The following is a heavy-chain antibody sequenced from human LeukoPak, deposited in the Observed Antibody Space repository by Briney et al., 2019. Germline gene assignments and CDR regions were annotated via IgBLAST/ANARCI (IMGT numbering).Heavy chain of an antibody. CDR3: AKGEGSYGDYVEDAFDI. Sequence: GGSLRLSCAASGFTFSSYGMHWVRQAPGKGLEWVAVISYDGSNKYYADSVKGRFTISRDNSKNTLYLQMNSLRAEDTAVYYCAKGEGSYGDYVEDAFDIWGQGTMVTVSS. J-gene: IGHJ3*02. D-gene: IGHD4-17*01. CDR2: ISYDGSNK. CDR1: GFTFSSYG. V-gene: IGHV3-30*18.